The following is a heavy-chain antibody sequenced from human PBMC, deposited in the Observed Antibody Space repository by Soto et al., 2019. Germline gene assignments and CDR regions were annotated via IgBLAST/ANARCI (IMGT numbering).Heavy chain of an antibody. CDR2: ISGSGGST. J-gene: IGHJ5*02. Sequence: GGSLRLSCAASGFTFSSYAMSWVRQAPGKGLEWVSAISGSGGSTYYADSVKGRFTISRDNSKNTLYLQMNSLRAEDTAVYYCAKDLGYYDFWSGYYSNWFDPWGQGTLVTVSS. D-gene: IGHD3-3*01. CDR3: AKDLGYYDFWSGYYSNWFDP. V-gene: IGHV3-23*01. CDR1: GFTFSSYA.